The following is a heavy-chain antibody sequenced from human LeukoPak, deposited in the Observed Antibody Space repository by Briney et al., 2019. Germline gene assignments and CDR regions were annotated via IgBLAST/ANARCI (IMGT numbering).Heavy chain of an antibody. J-gene: IGHJ4*02. Sequence: GGSLRLSCAASGFTLSSYAMSWVRQAPGKGLEWVSVINAGGGSTYYADSVKGRFTISRDNSKNTLYLQMNSLRAEDTAVYYCAKDDRSGYYYFDYWGQGTLVTVSS. D-gene: IGHD3-22*01. V-gene: IGHV3-23*01. CDR1: GFTLSSYA. CDR3: AKDDRSGYYYFDY. CDR2: INAGGGST.